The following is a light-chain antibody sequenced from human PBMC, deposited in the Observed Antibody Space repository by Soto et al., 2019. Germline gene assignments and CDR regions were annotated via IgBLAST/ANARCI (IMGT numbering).Light chain of an antibody. CDR2: DTI. J-gene: IGLJ2*01. CDR1: SGAVTSGHF. Sequence: QAVVTQEPSLTVSPGGTITLTCGSSSGAVTSGHFPYWFQQRPGQAPKTLIHDTINRHSWTPARFSGSLLGGKAALTLSGAQPEDEAYYYCLLIYGGDRVFGGGTKLTVL. V-gene: IGLV7-46*01. CDR3: LLIYGGDRV.